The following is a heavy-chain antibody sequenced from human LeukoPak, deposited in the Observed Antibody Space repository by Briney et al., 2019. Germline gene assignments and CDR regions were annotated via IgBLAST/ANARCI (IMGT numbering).Heavy chain of an antibody. CDR2: IYSAGGT. Sequence: PGGSLRLSCAASGLTVSNNYMSWVRQAPGKGLEWVSVIYSAGGTYYADSVKGRFSISRDNSKNTLYLQMNSLRAEDTAVYYCARDSSGPAYWGQGTLVTVSS. J-gene: IGHJ4*02. D-gene: IGHD3-22*01. V-gene: IGHV3-66*01. CDR1: GLTVSNNY. CDR3: ARDSSGPAY.